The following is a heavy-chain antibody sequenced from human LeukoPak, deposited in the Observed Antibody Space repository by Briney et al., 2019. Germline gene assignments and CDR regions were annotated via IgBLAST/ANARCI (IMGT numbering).Heavy chain of an antibody. Sequence: GGSLRLSCAASGLTFSSYSMNWVRQAPGKGREWDSSISSSSSYIYYADSVKGRFTISRDNAKNSLYLQMNSLRAEDTAVYYCARDYDSSGYTGAFDIWGQGTMVTVSS. CDR2: ISSSSSYI. CDR3: ARDYDSSGYTGAFDI. J-gene: IGHJ3*02. CDR1: GLTFSSYS. V-gene: IGHV3-21*01. D-gene: IGHD3-22*01.